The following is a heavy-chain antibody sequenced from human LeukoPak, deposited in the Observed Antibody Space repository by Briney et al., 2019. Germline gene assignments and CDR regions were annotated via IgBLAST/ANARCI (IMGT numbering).Heavy chain of an antibody. CDR1: GGSIGSYY. J-gene: IGHJ4*02. CDR3: ARVTASITMVRGSYYFDY. Sequence: SETLSLTCTVSGGSIGSYYWSWIRQPPGKGLEWIGYIYYSGSTNYNPSLKSRVTISVDTSKNQFSLKLSSVTAADTAVYYCARVTASITMVRGSYYFDYWGQGTLVTVSS. CDR2: IYYSGST. D-gene: IGHD3-10*01. V-gene: IGHV4-59*01.